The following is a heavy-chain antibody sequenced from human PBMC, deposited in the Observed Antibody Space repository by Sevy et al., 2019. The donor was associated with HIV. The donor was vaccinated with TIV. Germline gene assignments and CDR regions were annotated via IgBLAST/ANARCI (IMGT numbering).Heavy chain of an antibody. Sequence: GGSLRLSCAASGFTFSSYWMSWVRQAPGKGLEWVSYISSSSSTIYYADSVKGRFTISRDNAKNSLYLQMNSLRDEDTAVYYCARDRHIVVVVAATPGNFDYWGQGTLVTVSS. J-gene: IGHJ4*02. CDR2: ISSSSSTI. CDR3: ARDRHIVVVVAATPGNFDY. CDR1: GFTFSSYW. V-gene: IGHV3-48*02. D-gene: IGHD2-15*01.